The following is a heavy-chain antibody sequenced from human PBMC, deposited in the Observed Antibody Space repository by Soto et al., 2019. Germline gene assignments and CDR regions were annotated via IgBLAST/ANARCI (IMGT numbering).Heavy chain of an antibody. D-gene: IGHD3-3*01. J-gene: IGHJ6*02. V-gene: IGHV3-48*03. CDR1: GFTFSSYE. Sequence: GGSLRLSCAASGFTFSSYEMNWVRQAPGQGLEWDSYISDSGGTVYYADSVKGRFTVSRDNAQNSVYLQMNSRRSEDTAVYDFARELLQYDCWRGCSAYFFYEMDVGGPGTTETVSS. CDR2: ISDSGGTV. CDR3: ARELLQYDCWRGCSAYFFYEMDV.